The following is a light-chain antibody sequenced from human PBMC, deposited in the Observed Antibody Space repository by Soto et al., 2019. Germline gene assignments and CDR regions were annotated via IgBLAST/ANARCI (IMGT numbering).Light chain of an antibody. J-gene: IGKJ4*01. V-gene: IGKV1-27*01. CDR3: QKYNSAPLT. Sequence: DIQMTQSPSSLSAYVGDRVTTTCRASQGISNYLAWYQQKPGKVPKLLTYAASTLQSGVPSRFSGSGSGTDFTLTISSLQPEDVATYYCQKYNSAPLTFGGGTKVDI. CDR2: AAS. CDR1: QGISNY.